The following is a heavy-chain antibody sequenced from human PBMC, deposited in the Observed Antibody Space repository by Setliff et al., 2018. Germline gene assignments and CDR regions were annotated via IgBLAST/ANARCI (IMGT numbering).Heavy chain of an antibody. J-gene: IGHJ4*02. CDR2: FTPILLTP. CDR3: ARPRSPKSSIFGVTPFDY. V-gene: IGHV1-69*06. Sequence: GASVKVSCKASGGTFDSYSFTWLRQAPGQGLEWVGGFTPILLTPNYAQKFQGRITITADKSTSTAYMELSGLRSDDTAVYFCARPRSPKSSIFGVTPFDYWGQGTLVTVSS. CDR1: GGTFDSYS. D-gene: IGHD3-3*01.